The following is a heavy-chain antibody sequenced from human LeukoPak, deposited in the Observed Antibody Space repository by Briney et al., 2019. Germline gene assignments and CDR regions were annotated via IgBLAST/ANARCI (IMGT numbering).Heavy chain of an antibody. CDR3: ARGRDYDSSGYNNWFDP. CDR2: INRDGSST. J-gene: IGHJ5*02. CDR1: GFTFSSYW. V-gene: IGHV3-74*01. D-gene: IGHD3-22*01. Sequence: GGSLRLSCAASGFTFSSYWMHWVRQAPGKGLVWVSRINRDGSSTSYADSVKGRFTISRDNAKNTLYLQMNSLRAEDTAVYYCARGRDYDSSGYNNWFDPWGQGTLVTVSS.